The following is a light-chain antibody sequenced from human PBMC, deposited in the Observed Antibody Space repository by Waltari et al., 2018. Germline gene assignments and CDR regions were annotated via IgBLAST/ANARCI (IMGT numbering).Light chain of an antibody. CDR2: DAS. V-gene: IGKV3-20*01. Sequence: EIVLTQSPGTLSLSPGERATLPCRASQSVGRSLVWYQQKRGQAPRLLIYDASSRATGIPDRFSGSGSGTDFSLTISRLEPEDFAVYYCQKYVSLPATFGQGTKVEIK. J-gene: IGKJ1*01. CDR1: QSVGRS. CDR3: QKYVSLPAT.